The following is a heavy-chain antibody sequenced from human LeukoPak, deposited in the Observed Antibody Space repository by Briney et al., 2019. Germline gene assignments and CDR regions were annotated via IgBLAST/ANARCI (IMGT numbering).Heavy chain of an antibody. D-gene: IGHD3-22*01. CDR1: GFTFSDYY. CDR2: ISSSGSTK. Sequence: PGGSLRLSCAASGFTFSDYYMSWIRQAPGKGLEWVPYISSSGSTKYSADSVKGRFTISRDNAKNSLFLQMKSLRAEDTAVYYCARTRKNYYDSSGLFDYWGQGTLVTVSS. J-gene: IGHJ4*02. CDR3: ARTRKNYYDSSGLFDY. V-gene: IGHV3-11*01.